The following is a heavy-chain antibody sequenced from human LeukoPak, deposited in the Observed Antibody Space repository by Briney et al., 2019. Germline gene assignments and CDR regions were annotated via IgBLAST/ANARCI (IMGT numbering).Heavy chain of an antibody. J-gene: IGHJ3*02. Sequence: GGSLRLSCAASGFTFSSYGMHWVRQAPGKGLEWVACIRYDGSNKYYADSVKGRFTISRDNSKNTLYLQMNSLRAEDTAVYYCAKLYDYVWGSYRSYDAFDIWGQGTMVTVSS. CDR3: AKLYDYVWGSYRSYDAFDI. CDR2: IRYDGSNK. D-gene: IGHD3-16*02. CDR1: GFTFSSYG. V-gene: IGHV3-30*02.